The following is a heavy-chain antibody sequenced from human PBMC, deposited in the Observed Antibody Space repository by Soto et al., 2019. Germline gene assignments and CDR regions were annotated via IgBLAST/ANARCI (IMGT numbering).Heavy chain of an antibody. CDR1: GYTFTSYG. J-gene: IGHJ6*02. CDR3: ARDERVEGELSAYYYGMDV. V-gene: IGHV1-18*01. Sequence: ASVKVSCKASGYTFTSYGISWVRQAPGQGLEWMGWISAYNGNTNYAQKLQGRVTMTTDTSTSTAYMELRSLRTDDTAVYYCARDERVEGELSAYYYGMDVWGQGTTVTVSS. D-gene: IGHD3-16*02. CDR2: ISAYNGNT.